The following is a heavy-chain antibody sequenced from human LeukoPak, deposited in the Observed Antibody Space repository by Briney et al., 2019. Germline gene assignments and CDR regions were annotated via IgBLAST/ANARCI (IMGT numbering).Heavy chain of an antibody. Sequence: ASVKVSCKASGYTFTGYYMHWVRQAPGQGLEWMGWINPNSGGTNYAQKFQGRVTMTRDTSISTAYMELSRLRSEDTAVYYCATVPSGSYLVSDYWGQGTLVTVSS. CDR1: GYTFTGYY. D-gene: IGHD1-26*01. V-gene: IGHV1-2*02. CDR3: ATVPSGSYLVSDY. J-gene: IGHJ4*02. CDR2: INPNSGGT.